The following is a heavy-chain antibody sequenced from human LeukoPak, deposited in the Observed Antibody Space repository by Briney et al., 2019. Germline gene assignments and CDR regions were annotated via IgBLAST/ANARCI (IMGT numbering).Heavy chain of an antibody. V-gene: IGHV3-7*01. Sequence: GGSLRLSCAASGFTLSKHWMTWVRQAPGKGLECVAIIKQDGSEKYYVNSVKGRFTISRDNAKNSLYLQMNRLRVEDTAVYYCGREWAVDFWGQGTLVTVSS. CDR2: IKQDGSEK. CDR3: GREWAVDF. CDR1: GFTLSKHW. J-gene: IGHJ4*02.